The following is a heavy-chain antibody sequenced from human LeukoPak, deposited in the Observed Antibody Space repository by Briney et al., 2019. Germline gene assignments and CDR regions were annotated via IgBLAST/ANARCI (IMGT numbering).Heavy chain of an antibody. CDR2: IYYSGST. J-gene: IGHJ4*02. D-gene: IGHD6-6*01. CDR1: GGSISSYY. V-gene: IGHV4-59*12. CDR3: ARDGRGSTSLDN. Sequence: SETLSLTCTVSGGSISSYYWSWIRQPPGKGLEWIGYIYYSGSTNYNPSLKSRVTMSVDTSKNQFSLKLSSVTAADTAVYYCARDGRGSTSLDNWGQGILVTVSS.